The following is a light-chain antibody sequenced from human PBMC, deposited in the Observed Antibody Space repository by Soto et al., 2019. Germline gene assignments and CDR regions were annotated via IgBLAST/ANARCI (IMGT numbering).Light chain of an antibody. J-gene: IGKJ4*01. CDR3: QAVEYLLHR. CDR2: YSS. CDR1: QGIGDT. Sequence: EVVMRQSPATLSVSPGEGATLSCRASQGIGDTLALYQHKPGQTPRVPIYYSSTRATGVPTKFSGSRSGAEFTLYINCLQAEGVGGYYWQAVEYLLHRFGGGAKVDIK. V-gene: IGKV3-15*01.